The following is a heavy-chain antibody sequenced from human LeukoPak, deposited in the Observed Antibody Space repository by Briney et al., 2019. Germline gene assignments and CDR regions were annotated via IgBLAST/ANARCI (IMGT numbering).Heavy chain of an antibody. CDR3: SKQMVRGVLAAFDI. D-gene: IGHD3-10*01. V-gene: IGHV3-23*01. Sequence: TGGSLRLSCAASGFTYTSYAMSWVRQAPGKGLEWVSAISGSGGSTYYADSVKGRFTISSGNSKNTLYLQMNSMRSEDTALYYCSKQMVRGVLAAFDIWGQGTMVTVSS. CDR1: GFTYTSYA. J-gene: IGHJ3*02. CDR2: ISGSGGST.